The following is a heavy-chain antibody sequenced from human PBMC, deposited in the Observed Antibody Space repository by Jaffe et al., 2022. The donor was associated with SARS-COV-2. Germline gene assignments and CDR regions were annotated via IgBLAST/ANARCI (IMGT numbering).Heavy chain of an antibody. CDR3: ACRGYYSYYYYYGMDV. D-gene: IGHD3-3*01. V-gene: IGHV4-61*02. CDR1: GGSISSGSYY. Sequence: QVQLQESGPGLVKPSQTLSLTCTVSGGSISSGSYYWSWIRQPAGKGLEWIGRIYTSGSTNYNPSLKSRVTISVDTSKNQFSLKLSSVTAADTAVYYCACRGYYSYYYYYGMDVWGQGTTVTVSS. CDR2: IYTSGST. J-gene: IGHJ6*02.